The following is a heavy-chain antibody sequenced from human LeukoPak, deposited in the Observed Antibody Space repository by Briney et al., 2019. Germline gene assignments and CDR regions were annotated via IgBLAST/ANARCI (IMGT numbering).Heavy chain of an antibody. D-gene: IGHD6-13*01. CDR2: IYYSGST. CDR3: ARTYSSSWYADYFDY. V-gene: IGHV4-39*01. Sequence: SETLSLTCTVSGGSISSSSYYWGWIRQPPGKGLEWIGSIYYSGSTYCNPSLKSRVTISVDTSKNQFSLKLSSVTAADTAVYYCARTYSSSWYADYFDYWGQGTLVTVSS. CDR1: GGSISSSSYY. J-gene: IGHJ4*02.